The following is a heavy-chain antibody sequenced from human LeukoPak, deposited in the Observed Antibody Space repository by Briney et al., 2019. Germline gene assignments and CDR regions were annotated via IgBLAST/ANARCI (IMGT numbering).Heavy chain of an antibody. D-gene: IGHD6-6*01. CDR2: NYTSGST. Sequence: SETLSLTCTVSGGSISSGSCYWSWIRQPAGKGLEWIGRNYTSGSTNYNPSLKSRVTISVDTSKNQFSLKLSSVTAADTAVYYCARAFIAARPDYYYYGMDVWGQGTRSPSP. J-gene: IGHJ6*02. V-gene: IGHV4-61*02. CDR1: GGSISSGSCY. CDR3: ARAFIAARPDYYYYGMDV.